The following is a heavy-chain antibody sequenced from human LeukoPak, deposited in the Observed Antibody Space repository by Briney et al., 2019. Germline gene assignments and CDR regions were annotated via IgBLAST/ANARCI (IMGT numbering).Heavy chain of an antibody. Sequence: GGSLRLSCSASGFTFSAYGVNWVRQAPGKGLQYVSAISGNGGSTYYADSVKGRFTISRDNSKNTLYLQMSSLRAGDTAVYYCVKGAGYDIWTGYYHSVASGLYFDYWGQGTLVTVSS. V-gene: IGHV3-64D*06. CDR3: VKGAGYDIWTGYYHSVASGLYFDY. J-gene: IGHJ4*02. D-gene: IGHD3-9*01. CDR2: ISGNGGST. CDR1: GFTFSAYG.